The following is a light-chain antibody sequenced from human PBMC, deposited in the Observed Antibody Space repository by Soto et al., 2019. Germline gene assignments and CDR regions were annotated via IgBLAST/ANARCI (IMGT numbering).Light chain of an antibody. CDR2: GAS. V-gene: IGKV3-20*01. CDR3: QQYGSSPET. J-gene: IGKJ1*01. CDR1: QSVSSSY. Sequence: EIVLTQSPGTLSLSPGERATLSCRASQSVSSSYLAWYQKKPGQAPRLLIYGASSRATGIPDRFSGSGSGTDFTLTISWLEPEDFAVYYCQQYGSSPETFGQGTKVDIK.